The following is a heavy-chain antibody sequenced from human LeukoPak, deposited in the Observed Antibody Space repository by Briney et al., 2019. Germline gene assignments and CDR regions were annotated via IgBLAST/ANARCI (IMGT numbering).Heavy chain of an antibody. D-gene: IGHD1-26*01. CDR1: GGTFSSYA. V-gene: IGHV1-69*01. CDR2: IIPIFGTA. J-gene: IGHJ6*03. Sequence: GSSVKVSCKASGGTFSSYAISWVRQAPGQGLEWMGGIIPIFGTANYAQKFQGRVTITADESTSTAYTELSSLRSEDTAVYYCARVYHIVGATMDYYYYMDVWGKGTTVTVSS. CDR3: ARVYHIVGATMDYYYYMDV.